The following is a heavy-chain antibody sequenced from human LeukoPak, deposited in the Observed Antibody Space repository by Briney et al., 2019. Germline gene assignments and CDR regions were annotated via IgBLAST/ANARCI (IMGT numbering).Heavy chain of an antibody. V-gene: IGHV1-2*02. CDR3: ARDPLSSIAAQGWFDP. Sequence: ASVKVSCKASGYTFTGYYMHWVRQAPGQGLEWMGWINPDSGGTNYAQKFQGRVTMTRDTSISTAYMELSRLRSDDTAVYYCARDPLSSIAAQGWFDPWGQGTLVTVSS. CDR1: GYTFTGYY. D-gene: IGHD6-6*01. CDR2: INPDSGGT. J-gene: IGHJ5*02.